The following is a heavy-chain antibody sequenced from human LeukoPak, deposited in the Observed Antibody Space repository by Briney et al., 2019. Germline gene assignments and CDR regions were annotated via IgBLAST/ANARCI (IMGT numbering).Heavy chain of an antibody. J-gene: IGHJ4*02. Sequence: NPSETLSLTCTVSGGSISSSSYYWGWIRQPPGKGLEWIGSIYYSGSTYYNPSLKSRVTISVDTSMNQFSLKLSSVTAADTAVYYCARHAAYIVLMVYAIGYFDYWGQGTLVTVSS. CDR2: IYYSGST. CDR1: GGSISSSSYY. CDR3: ARHAAYIVLMVYAIGYFDY. V-gene: IGHV4-39*01. D-gene: IGHD2-8*01.